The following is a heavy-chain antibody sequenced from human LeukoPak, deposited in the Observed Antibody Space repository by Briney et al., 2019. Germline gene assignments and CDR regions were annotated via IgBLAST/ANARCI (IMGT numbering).Heavy chain of an antibody. CDR3: ASNLVVAAISALDY. V-gene: IGHV3-74*01. J-gene: IGHJ4*02. Sequence: GGSLRLSCAASGFTFSSYWMHWVRQAPGKGLVWVSRINSDGSSTSYADSVKGRFTISRDNAKNSLYLQMNSLRAEDTAVYYCASNLVVAAISALDYWGQGTLVTVSS. CDR1: GFTFSSYW. CDR2: INSDGSST. D-gene: IGHD2-15*01.